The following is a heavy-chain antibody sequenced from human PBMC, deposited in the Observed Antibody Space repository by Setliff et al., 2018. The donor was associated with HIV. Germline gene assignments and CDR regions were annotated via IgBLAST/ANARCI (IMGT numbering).Heavy chain of an antibody. V-gene: IGHV4-61*09. J-gene: IGHJ6*02. CDR3: ARGHCSGTNCYGVDYDGMDV. CDR1: GGSTSSGSYY. D-gene: IGHD2-2*01. Sequence: SETLSLTCTVSGGSTSSGSYYWSWIRQPAGKGLEWIGHIYTSGSTNYNPSLKSRVSMSVDKSKNQFSLKRTSVTAADTAVYYCARGHCSGTNCYGVDYDGMDVGGQGTTVTVSS. CDR2: IYTSGST.